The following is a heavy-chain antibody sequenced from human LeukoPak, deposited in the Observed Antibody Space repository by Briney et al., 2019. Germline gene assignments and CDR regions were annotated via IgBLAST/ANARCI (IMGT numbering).Heavy chain of an antibody. CDR2: MNPNSGNT. CDR3: ARSDTAMVYFDY. Sequence: AASVNVSCKASGYTFTSYDINWVRQATGQGLEWMGWMNPNSGNTGYAQKFQGRVTMTRNTSISTAYMELSSLRSEDTAVYYCARSDTAMVYFDYWGQGTLVTVSS. D-gene: IGHD5-18*01. CDR1: GYTFTSYD. J-gene: IGHJ4*02. V-gene: IGHV1-8*01.